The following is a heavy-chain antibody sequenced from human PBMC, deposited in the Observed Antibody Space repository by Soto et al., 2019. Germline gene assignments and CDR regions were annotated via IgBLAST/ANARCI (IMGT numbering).Heavy chain of an antibody. V-gene: IGHV4-30-4*01. CDR1: GGSINSGDYY. J-gene: IGHJ5*02. CDR2: IYYSGST. D-gene: IGHD2-8*01. Sequence: PSETLSLTCTVSGGSINSGDYYWSWIRQPPGKGLEWIGYIYYSGSTYYNPSLKSRVTISVDTSKSQFSLKLSSVTAADTAVYYCARNIVLMGGWFDPWGQATLVTVSS. CDR3: ARNIVLMGGWFDP.